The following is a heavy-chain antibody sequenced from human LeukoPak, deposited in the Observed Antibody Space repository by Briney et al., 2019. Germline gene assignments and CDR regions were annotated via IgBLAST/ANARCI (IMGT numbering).Heavy chain of an antibody. CDR1: GGSISSGGYS. Sequence: SETLSLTCAVSGGSISSGGYSWSWIRQPPGKGLEWIGYIYHSGSTYYNPSLKSRVTISVDRSKNQFSLKLSSVTAADTAVYYCARDMRWDAFDIWGQGTMVTVSS. CDR3: ARDMRWDAFDI. D-gene: IGHD2-2*01. V-gene: IGHV4-30-2*01. J-gene: IGHJ3*02. CDR2: IYHSGST.